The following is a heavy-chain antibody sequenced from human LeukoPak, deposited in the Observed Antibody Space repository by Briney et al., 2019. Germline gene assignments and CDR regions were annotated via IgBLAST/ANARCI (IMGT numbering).Heavy chain of an antibody. D-gene: IGHD4-23*01. CDR3: AKDRIFDDYGGNSDDAFDI. CDR2: ISWNSGNI. Sequence: GGSLRLSCAGSGFTFDDYAMHWVRQVPGKGLEWVSGISWNSGNIGYADSVKGRFTISRDNAKNSLYLQMNSLRAEDTALYYCAKDRIFDDYGGNSDDAFDIWGQGTMVTVSS. J-gene: IGHJ3*02. V-gene: IGHV3-9*01. CDR1: GFTFDDYA.